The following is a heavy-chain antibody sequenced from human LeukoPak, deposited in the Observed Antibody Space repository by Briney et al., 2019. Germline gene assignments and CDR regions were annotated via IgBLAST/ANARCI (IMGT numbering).Heavy chain of an antibody. J-gene: IGHJ6*03. CDR2: IRYDGSNK. Sequence: GGSLRLSCAASGFTFSSYGMHWVRQAPGKGLEWVAFIRYDGSNKYYADSVKGRFTISRDNSKNTLYLQMNSLRAEDTAVYYCAKWALDSNGYYLDYYYMDVWGKGTTVTVSS. CDR1: GFTFSSYG. V-gene: IGHV3-30*02. CDR3: AKWALDSNGYYLDYYYMDV. D-gene: IGHD3-22*01.